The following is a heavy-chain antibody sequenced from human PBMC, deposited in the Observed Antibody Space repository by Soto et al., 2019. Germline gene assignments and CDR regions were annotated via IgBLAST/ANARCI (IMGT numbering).Heavy chain of an antibody. CDR1: GFTFSSYW. V-gene: IGHV3-74*01. CDR2: INSDGSST. J-gene: IGHJ6*02. D-gene: IGHD3-9*01. CDR3: ARVYRYDILTGYYFHGMDV. Sequence: GGSLRLSCAASGFTFSSYWMHWVRQAPGKGLVWVSRINSDGSSTSYADSVKGRFTISRDNAKNTLYLQMNSLRAEDTAEYYCARVYRYDILTGYYFHGMDVWGQGTTVTVSS.